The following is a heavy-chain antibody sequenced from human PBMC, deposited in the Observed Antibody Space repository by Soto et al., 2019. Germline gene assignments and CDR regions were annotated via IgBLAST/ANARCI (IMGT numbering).Heavy chain of an antibody. J-gene: IGHJ4*02. CDR2: ISWNSGSI. V-gene: IGHV3-9*01. CDR3: AKAPPYDFWSGYYMGYFDY. D-gene: IGHD3-3*01. CDR1: GFTFDDYA. Sequence: DVQLVESGGGLVQPGRSLRLSCAASGFTFDDYAMHWVRQAPGKGLEWVSGISWNSGSIGYADSVKGRFTISRDNAKNSLYLQMNSLRAEDTALYYCAKAPPYDFWSGYYMGYFDYWGQGTLVTVSS.